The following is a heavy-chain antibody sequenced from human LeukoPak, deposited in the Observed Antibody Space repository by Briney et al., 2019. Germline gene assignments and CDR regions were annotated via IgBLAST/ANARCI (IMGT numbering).Heavy chain of an antibody. CDR1: GYTFTSYY. J-gene: IGHJ3*02. Sequence: ASVKVSCKASGYTFTSYYMHWVRQAPGQGLEWMGIINPSGGSTSYAQKFQGRVTMTRDTSTSTVYMELSSLRSEDTAVYYCARDRGAYYYDSSGTHDAFDIWGQGTMVTVSS. CDR3: ARDRGAYYYDSSGTHDAFDI. V-gene: IGHV1-46*01. CDR2: INPSGGST. D-gene: IGHD3-22*01.